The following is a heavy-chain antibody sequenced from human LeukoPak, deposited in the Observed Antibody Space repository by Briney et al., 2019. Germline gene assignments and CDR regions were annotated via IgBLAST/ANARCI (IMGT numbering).Heavy chain of an antibody. Sequence: ASVKVSCKASGYTFTSYGISWVRQAPGQGLEWMGWISAYNGNTNYAQKLQGRVTMTTDTSTSTAYMELRSLRSDDTAVYYCARDSSGWYLTKYYYYYMDVWGKGTTVTVSS. J-gene: IGHJ6*03. CDR3: ARDSSGWYLTKYYYYYMDV. CDR2: ISAYNGNT. V-gene: IGHV1-18*01. CDR1: GYTFTSYG. D-gene: IGHD6-19*01.